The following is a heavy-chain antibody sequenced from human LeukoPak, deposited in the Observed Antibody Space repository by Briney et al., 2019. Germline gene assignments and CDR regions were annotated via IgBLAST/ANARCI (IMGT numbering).Heavy chain of an antibody. Sequence: PGRSLRLSCAASGFTFDDYVMHWVRQAPGKGLEWVSGITWNSDTIAYADSVKGRFTISRDNAKNSLYLQMNSLRAEDTAVYYCARGGYYDFWSGYYTFDYWGQGTLVTVSS. J-gene: IGHJ4*02. CDR1: GFTFDDYV. CDR2: ITWNSDTI. D-gene: IGHD3-3*01. V-gene: IGHV3-9*01. CDR3: ARGGYYDFWSGYYTFDY.